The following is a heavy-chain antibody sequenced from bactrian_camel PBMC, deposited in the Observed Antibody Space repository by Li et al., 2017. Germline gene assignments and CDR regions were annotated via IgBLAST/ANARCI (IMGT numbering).Heavy chain of an antibody. Sequence: DVQLVESGGGLVQPGGSLRLSCVASGFDFSSYAMSWVRQAPGKALEWVARVSRDGENTYYADFVKGRFFIRRDNAKNTLLLRLNGLQTEDTAMYCCAAGLWCTAATAPWEYRYWGQGTQVTVS. D-gene: IGHD3*01. CDR1: GFDFSSYA. V-gene: IGHV3S31*01. CDR2: VSRDGENT. J-gene: IGHJ4*01. CDR3: AAGLWCTAATAPWEYRY.